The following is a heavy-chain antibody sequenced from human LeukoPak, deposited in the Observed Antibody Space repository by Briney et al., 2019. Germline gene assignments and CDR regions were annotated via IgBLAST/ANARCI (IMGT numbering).Heavy chain of an antibody. Sequence: SETLSLTCTVSGGSISSSSYYWGWIRQPPGKGLECIGSIYYSGSTYYNPSLKSRVTISVDTSKHQFSLKLSSVTAADTAVYYCARLADTYDYMDVWGKGTTVTVSS. CDR3: ARLADTYDYMDV. CDR1: GGSISSSSYY. D-gene: IGHD5-18*01. V-gene: IGHV4-39*01. CDR2: IYYSGST. J-gene: IGHJ6*03.